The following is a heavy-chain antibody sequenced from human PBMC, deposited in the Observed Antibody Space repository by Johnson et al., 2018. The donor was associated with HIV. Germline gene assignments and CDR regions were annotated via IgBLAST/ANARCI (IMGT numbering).Heavy chain of an antibody. D-gene: IGHD5-12*01. J-gene: IGHJ3*02. Sequence: QVQLVESGGGVVQPGRSLRLSCAASGFTFSNYGMYWVHQAPGKGLEWVALISFDGDNKYYPDSVRGRFNISRDISKNTLYLQMNSLRAEDTAVYFCARDQGYNGFEPDAFDIWGRGTMVTVSS. V-gene: IGHV3-30*03. CDR3: ARDQGYNGFEPDAFDI. CDR1: GFTFSNYG. CDR2: ISFDGDNK.